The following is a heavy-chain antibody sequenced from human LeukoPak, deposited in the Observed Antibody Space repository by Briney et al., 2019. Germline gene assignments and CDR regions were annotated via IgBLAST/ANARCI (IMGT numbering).Heavy chain of an antibody. Sequence: PGGSLRLSCAASGFTFSSDAMIWVRQAPGKGLDWVSAISGSGDNTFYADSVKGRFTTSRDNSKNTLYLQMHTLRAEDTAVHYCAKKGSTWHFAYWGQGTLVTVSS. D-gene: IGHD6-13*01. CDR3: AKKGSTWHFAY. CDR1: GFTFSSDA. V-gene: IGHV3-23*01. CDR2: ISGSGDNT. J-gene: IGHJ4*02.